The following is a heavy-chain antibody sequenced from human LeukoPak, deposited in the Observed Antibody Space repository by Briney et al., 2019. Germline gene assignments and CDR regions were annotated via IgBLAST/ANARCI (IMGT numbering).Heavy chain of an antibody. V-gene: IGHV4-34*01. CDR1: GGSFSGYY. CDR2: INHSGST. J-gene: IGHJ6*03. D-gene: IGHD2-2*01. CDR3: ARAPGGKIVVVPAAPAAGYYYYMDV. Sequence: PSETLSLTCAVYGGSFSGYYWSWIRQPPGKGLEWIGEINHSGSTNYNPSLKSRVTTSVDTSKNQFSLKLSSVTAADTAVYYCARAPGGKIVVVPAAPAAGYYYYMDVWGKGTTVTVSS.